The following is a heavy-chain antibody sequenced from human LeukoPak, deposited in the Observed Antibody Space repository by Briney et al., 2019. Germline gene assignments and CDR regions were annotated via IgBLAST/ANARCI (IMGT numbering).Heavy chain of an antibody. CDR2: ISAYNGNT. CDR3: ARYAGEPAHAQPFDY. D-gene: IGHD1-14*01. Sequence: ASVKVSCKASGYTFTSYGISWVRQAPGQGLEWMGWISAYNGNTNYAQKLQGRVTMTTDTSTSTAYMELRSLRSDDTAVYYCARYAGEPAHAQPFDYWGQGTLVTASS. J-gene: IGHJ4*02. CDR1: GYTFTSYG. V-gene: IGHV1-18*01.